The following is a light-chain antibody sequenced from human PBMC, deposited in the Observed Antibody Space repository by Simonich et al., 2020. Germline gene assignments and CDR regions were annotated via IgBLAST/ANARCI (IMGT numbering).Light chain of an antibody. J-gene: IGKJ2*01. CDR3: QQYYSTPYT. CDR2: WAA. CDR1: QGVLYSSNNKNY. V-gene: IGKV4-1*01. Sequence: DIVMTQSPDSLAVSLGERASINCKSSQGVLYSSNNKNYLAWYQQKPGQPPKLLIYWAATRESGVPDRFSGSGSGTDFTLTISSLQAEDVAVYYSQQYYSTPYTFGQGTKLEIK.